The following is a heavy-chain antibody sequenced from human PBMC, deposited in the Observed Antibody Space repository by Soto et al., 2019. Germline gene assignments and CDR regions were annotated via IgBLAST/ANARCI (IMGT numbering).Heavy chain of an antibody. CDR3: ARLGSYGDYSDY. V-gene: IGHV5-51*01. Sequence: GESLKISCEGSGFSFSKYKIGWVRQMPGKGLEWMGIINPGDSDTRYSPSFQGQVTISADKSISTAYLQWSSLKASDTAMYYCARLGSYGDYSDYWGQGTLVTVSS. CDR2: INPGDSDT. J-gene: IGHJ4*02. D-gene: IGHD4-17*01. CDR1: GFSFSKYK.